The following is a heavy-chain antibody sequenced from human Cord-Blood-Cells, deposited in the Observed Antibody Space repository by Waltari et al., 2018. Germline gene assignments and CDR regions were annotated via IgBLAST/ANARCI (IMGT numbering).Heavy chain of an antibody. Sequence: QVQLVESGGGVVQPGGSLRLSCAASGFPFSSFGMPWVRQAPGKGLEWVAFIRYDGSNKYYADSVKGRFTISRDNSKNTLYLQMNSLRAEDMAVYYCAKEMAYCSSTSCYTAFDYWGQGTLVTVSS. D-gene: IGHD2-2*02. V-gene: IGHV3-30*02. J-gene: IGHJ4*02. CDR1: GFPFSSFG. CDR2: IRYDGSNK. CDR3: AKEMAYCSSTSCYTAFDY.